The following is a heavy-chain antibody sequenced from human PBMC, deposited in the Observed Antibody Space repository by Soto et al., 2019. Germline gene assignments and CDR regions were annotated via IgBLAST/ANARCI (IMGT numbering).Heavy chain of an antibody. CDR2: INPSGGST. CDR1: GYTFTSYY. D-gene: IGHD3-16*01. J-gene: IGHJ3*02. CDR3: ASVDRIIKDLGAFDI. Sequence: ASVKVSCKASGYTFTSYYMHWVRQAPGQGLEWMGIINPSGGSTSYAQKFQGRVTMTRDTSTSTVYMELSSLRSEDTAVYYCASVDRIIKDLGAFDIWGQGTMVTVSS. V-gene: IGHV1-46*03.